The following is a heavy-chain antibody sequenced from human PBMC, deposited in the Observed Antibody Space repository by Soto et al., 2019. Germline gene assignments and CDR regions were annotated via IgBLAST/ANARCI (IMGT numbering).Heavy chain of an antibody. D-gene: IGHD3-16*01. CDR3: ARGGGDFAY. CDR1: GFTFSNYA. CDR2: ISGSGDNT. J-gene: IGHJ4*02. V-gene: IGHV3-23*01. Sequence: EVQLLESGGGLEQPGGSLRLSCAASGFTFSNYAMSWVRQAPGKGLEWVSAISGSGDNTHYADSVKGRFTISRDNSKNTLYLQMNSLRAEDTALYYCARGGGDFAYWGQGTLVTVSS.